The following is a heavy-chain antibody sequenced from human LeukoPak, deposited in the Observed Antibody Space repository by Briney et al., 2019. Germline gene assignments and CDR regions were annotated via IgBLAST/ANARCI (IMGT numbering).Heavy chain of an antibody. D-gene: IGHD3-10*01. J-gene: IGHJ3*02. V-gene: IGHV3-9*01. CDR3: AKARDGYGSGSYFWAPDAFDI. CDR1: GFTFDDYA. CDR2: ISWNSGSI. Sequence: PGGSLRLSCAASGFTFDDYAMHWVRQAPGKGLEWVSGISWNSGSIGYADSVKGRFTISRDNAKNSLYLQMNSLRAEDTALYYCAKARDGYGSGSYFWAPDAFDIWGQGTMVTVSS.